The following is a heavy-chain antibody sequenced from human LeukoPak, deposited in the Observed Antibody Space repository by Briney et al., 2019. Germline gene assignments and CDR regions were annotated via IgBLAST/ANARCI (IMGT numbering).Heavy chain of an antibody. Sequence: GGSLRLSCAASGFTFDDYAMHSVRQAPGKGLEWVSGISWNSGSIGYADSVKGRFTISRDNVKNSLYLEMNSLRAEDTALYYCAKGTGYDSSGPFDYWGQGTLVTVSS. CDR2: ISWNSGSI. D-gene: IGHD3-22*01. CDR1: GFTFDDYA. V-gene: IGHV3-9*01. J-gene: IGHJ4*02. CDR3: AKGTGYDSSGPFDY.